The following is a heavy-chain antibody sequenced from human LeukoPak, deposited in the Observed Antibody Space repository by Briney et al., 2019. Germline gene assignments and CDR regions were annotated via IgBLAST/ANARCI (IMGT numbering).Heavy chain of an antibody. CDR3: ARDSYPIAVAGYPDY. J-gene: IGHJ4*02. CDR2: IKQDGSEK. D-gene: IGHD6-19*01. CDR1: GFTFSSYA. V-gene: IGHV3-7*01. Sequence: PGGSLRLSCAASGFTFSSYAMHWVRQAPGKGLEWVANIKQDGSEKYYVDSVKGRFTISRDNAKNSLYLQMNSLRAEDTAVYYCARDSYPIAVAGYPDYWGQGTLVTVSS.